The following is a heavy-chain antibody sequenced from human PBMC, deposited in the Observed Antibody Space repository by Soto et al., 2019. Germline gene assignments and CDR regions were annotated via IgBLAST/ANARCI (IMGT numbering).Heavy chain of an antibody. J-gene: IGHJ6*02. D-gene: IGHD1-26*01. V-gene: IGHV6-1*01. Sequence: TLSLTCAISGDSFSSNSAACNWIRQSPSRGLEWLGRTYYRSKWYNDYAVSVKSRITINPDTSKNQFSLQLNSVTPEDTAVYYCARDRIVGVGGMDVWGQGTTVTVSS. CDR3: ARDRIVGVGGMDV. CDR2: TYYRSKWYN. CDR1: GDSFSSNSAA.